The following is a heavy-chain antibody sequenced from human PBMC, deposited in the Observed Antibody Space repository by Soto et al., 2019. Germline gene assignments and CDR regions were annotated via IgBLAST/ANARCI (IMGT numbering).Heavy chain of an antibody. D-gene: IGHD2-2*01. CDR3: ARDIVVVPAYYFYGMDV. Sequence: SETLSLTCTVSGGSISSGDYYWSWIRQPPGKGLEWIGYIYYSGSTYYNPSLKSRVTISVDTSKNQFSLKLSSVAAADTAVYYCARDIVVVPAYYFYGMDVWGQGTTVTV. CDR1: GGSISSGDYY. CDR2: IYYSGST. J-gene: IGHJ6*02. V-gene: IGHV4-30-4*02.